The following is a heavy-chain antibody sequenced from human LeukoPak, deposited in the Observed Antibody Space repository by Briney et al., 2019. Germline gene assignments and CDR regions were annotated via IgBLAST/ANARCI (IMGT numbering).Heavy chain of an antibody. D-gene: IGHD1-26*01. CDR3: ARGVGATAYFDY. CDR2: ISYDGSNK. V-gene: IGHV3-30*04. J-gene: IGHJ4*02. Sequence: PGRSLRLSCAASGFTFISYAMHWVRQAPGKGLEWVAVISYDGSNKYYADSVKGRFTISRDNSKNTLYLQMNSLRAEDTAVYYCARGVGATAYFDYWGRGTLVTVSS. CDR1: GFTFISYA.